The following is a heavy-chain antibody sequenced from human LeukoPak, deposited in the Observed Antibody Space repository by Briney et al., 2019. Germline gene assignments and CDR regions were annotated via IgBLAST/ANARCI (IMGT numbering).Heavy chain of an antibody. D-gene: IGHD6-13*01. J-gene: IGHJ4*02. CDR1: GYTFTSYD. Sequence: ASVTVSCKASGYTFTSYDINWVRQATGQGLEWMGWMNPNSGNTGYAQKFQGRVTMTRNTSISTAYMELSSLRSEDTAVYYCARGHRYGSSSSPGYWGQGTLVTVSS. CDR2: MNPNSGNT. V-gene: IGHV1-8*01. CDR3: ARGHRYGSSSSPGY.